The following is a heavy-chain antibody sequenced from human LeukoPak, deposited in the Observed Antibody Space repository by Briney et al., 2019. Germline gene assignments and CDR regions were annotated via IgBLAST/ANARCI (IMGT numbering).Heavy chain of an antibody. D-gene: IGHD3-10*01. CDR3: ARDDNYGSGSVFDY. CDR2: IHSSGST. J-gene: IGHJ4*02. CDR1: GGSISSDY. Sequence: SETLSLTCTVSGGSISSDYWSWVRQPPGKGLEWIGYIHSSGSTNYNPSLKSRVAISVDTSKNQFSLKLSSVTAADTAVYYCARDDNYGSGSVFDYWGQGTLVTVSS. V-gene: IGHV4-59*01.